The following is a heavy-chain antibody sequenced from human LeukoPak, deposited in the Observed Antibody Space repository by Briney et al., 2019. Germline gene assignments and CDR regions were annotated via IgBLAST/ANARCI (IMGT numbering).Heavy chain of an antibody. D-gene: IGHD6-13*01. Sequence: ASVKVSCKASGYTFTSYDINWVRQATGQGLEWMGWMNPNSGNTGYAQKFQGRVTMTRNTSISTAYMELSSLRSEDTAVYYCARSAARHFYYYYGTDVWGQGTTVTVSS. CDR3: ARSAARHFYYYYGTDV. J-gene: IGHJ6*02. CDR1: GYTFTSYD. CDR2: MNPNSGNT. V-gene: IGHV1-8*01.